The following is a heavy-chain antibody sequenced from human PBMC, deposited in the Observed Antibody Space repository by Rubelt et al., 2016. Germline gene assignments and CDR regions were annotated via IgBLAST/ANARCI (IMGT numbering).Heavy chain of an antibody. V-gene: IGHV1-3*01. D-gene: IGHD2-8*01. CDR3: ARAQRIRLLMVYAPTFDY. CDR1: GYTFPSYA. J-gene: IGHJ4*02. Sequence: QVQLVQSGAEVKKPGASVKVSCKASGYTFPSYAMHWVRQAPGQRLEWMGWINAGNGNTKYSQKFQGRVTITRDTSASTAYMELSSLRSEDTAVYYCARAQRIRLLMVYAPTFDYWGQGTLVTVSS. CDR2: INAGNGNT.